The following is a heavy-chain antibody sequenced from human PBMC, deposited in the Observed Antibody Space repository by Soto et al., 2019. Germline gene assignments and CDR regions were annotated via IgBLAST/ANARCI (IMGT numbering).Heavy chain of an antibody. J-gene: IGHJ4*02. CDR2: IYYSGST. V-gene: IGHV4-39*01. CDR1: GGSISSSSYY. Sequence: QLQLQESGPGLVKPSETLSLTCTVSGGSISSSSYYWGWIRQPPGKGLEWIGSIYYSGSTYYNPAPKSRSTISVDTCKHQFSLKPSSVTAADTAVYYCARHTPAISISDHWGQGTLPTASS. D-gene: IGHD3-3*01. CDR3: ARHTPAISISDH.